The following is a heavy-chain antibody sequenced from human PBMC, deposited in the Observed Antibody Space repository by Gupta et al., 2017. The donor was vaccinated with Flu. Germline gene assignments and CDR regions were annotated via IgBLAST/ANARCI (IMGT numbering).Heavy chain of an antibody. CDR1: GFTSGSYA. CDR2: ISYDGSNK. D-gene: IGHD2-15*01. CDR3: ARTSSCDY. J-gene: IGHJ4*02. V-gene: IGHV3-30-3*01. Sequence: ASGFTSGSYAMHWVRQSPGKGLEWGAVISYDGSNKYYADSVKGRFTISRDNSKNNMYLQMNSLRAEDTAVYYCARTSSCDYWGQGTLVTVSS.